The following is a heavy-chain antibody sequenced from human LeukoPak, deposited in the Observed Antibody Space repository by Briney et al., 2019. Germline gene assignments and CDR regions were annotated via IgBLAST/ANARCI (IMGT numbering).Heavy chain of an antibody. Sequence: ASVKVSCKASGYIFISYGISWVRQAPGQGLELMGWINPNSGGTNYAQNFQGRVTMTRDTSISTAYMEVSRLRSDDTAVYYCAREGGTLKRGYSCYDWGQGTLVTVSS. J-gene: IGHJ4*02. V-gene: IGHV1-2*02. CDR1: GYIFISYG. CDR2: INPNSGGT. CDR3: AREGGTLKRGYSCYD. D-gene: IGHD5-12*01.